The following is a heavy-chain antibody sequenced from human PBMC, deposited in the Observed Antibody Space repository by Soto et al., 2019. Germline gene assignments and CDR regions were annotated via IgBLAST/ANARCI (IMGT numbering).Heavy chain of an antibody. D-gene: IGHD4-4*01. CDR2: ISGGGSNT. J-gene: IGHJ4*02. CDR1: GFPFSSYV. Sequence: EVQLLESGGGLVQRGGSLRLSCAASGFPFSSYVMSWVRQAPGKGLELVSGISGGGSNTFYADYVTGRCTISRDNSKNTLLLHMNSLGDEDTAVYYCAKDSNKYSSSLRGRYFDYLGQGIGVTVSS. V-gene: IGHV3-23*01. CDR3: AKDSNKYSSSLRGRYFDY.